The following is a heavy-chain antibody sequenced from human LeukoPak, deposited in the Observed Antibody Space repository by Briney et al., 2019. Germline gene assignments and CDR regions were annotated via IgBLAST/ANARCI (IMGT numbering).Heavy chain of an antibody. D-gene: IGHD4-17*01. CDR3: ARDDGEPFDL. V-gene: IGHV4-4*02. J-gene: IGHJ2*01. CDR2: LYHSGST. CDR1: GGSISSNNW. Sequence: PSETLSLTCAVSGGSISSNNWWSWARQSPGKGLEWIGELYHSGSTNYNPSLKSRVTISVDKSKNQFSLKLTSVTAADTAVYYCARDDGEPFDLWGRGTLVTVSS.